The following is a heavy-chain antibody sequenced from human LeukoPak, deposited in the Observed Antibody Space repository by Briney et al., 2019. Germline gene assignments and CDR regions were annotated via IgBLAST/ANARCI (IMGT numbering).Heavy chain of an antibody. J-gene: IGHJ4*02. CDR1: GGSFSGYC. CDR3: ARARRSVFDY. CDR2: INHSGST. Sequence: SETLSLTCAVYGGSFSGYCWSWIRQPPGKGLEWIGEINHSGSTNYNPSLKSRVTISVDTSKNQFSLKLSSVTDADTAVYYCARARRSVFDYWGQGTLVTVSS. V-gene: IGHV4-34*01. D-gene: IGHD5-24*01.